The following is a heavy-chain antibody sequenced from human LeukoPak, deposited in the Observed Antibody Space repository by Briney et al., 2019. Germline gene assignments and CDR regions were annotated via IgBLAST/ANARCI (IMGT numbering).Heavy chain of an antibody. V-gene: IGHV3-30*18. CDR2: ISYDGSNK. CDR1: GFTFSSFG. D-gene: IGHD5-18*01. CDR3: AKGRGGYSYGYLDY. J-gene: IGHJ4*02. Sequence: GGSLRRSCAASGFTFSSFGMHWVRKAQGKGLEWEAVISYDGSNKYYADSVKGRFTISRDNSKHTLYLQMNSLRAEDTAVYYCAKGRGGYSYGYLDYWGQGTLVTVSS.